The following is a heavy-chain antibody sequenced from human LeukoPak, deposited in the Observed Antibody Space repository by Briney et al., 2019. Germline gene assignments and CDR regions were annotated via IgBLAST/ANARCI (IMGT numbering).Heavy chain of an antibody. CDR3: GKEPQGEYLSYFDY. J-gene: IGHJ4*02. V-gene: IGHV3-30*02. D-gene: IGHD4-17*01. CDR1: GFTFSTYG. Sequence: GGSLRLSCAASGFTFSTYGMHWVRQAPGKGLEWVSLIRYDGGNKYYADSVKGRFTISRDNSKNTLYLQMNSLSAEDTAVYYWGKEPQGEYLSYFDYWGQGTLVT. CDR2: IRYDGGNK.